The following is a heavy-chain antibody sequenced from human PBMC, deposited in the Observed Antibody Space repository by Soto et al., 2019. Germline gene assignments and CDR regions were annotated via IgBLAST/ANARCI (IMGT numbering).Heavy chain of an antibody. CDR2: ISAYNGNT. CDR1: GYTFTSYG. J-gene: IGHJ4*02. D-gene: IGHD6-13*01. V-gene: IGHV1-18*01. CDR3: ASHPLYSSSWIDPLTY. Sequence: QVHLVQSGAEVKKPGASVKVSCKASGYTFTSYGISWVRQAPGQWLEWMGWISAYNGNTNYAQKLQGRVTMTTDTSTSTAYMELRSLRSDDTAVYYCASHPLYSSSWIDPLTYWGQGTLVTVSS.